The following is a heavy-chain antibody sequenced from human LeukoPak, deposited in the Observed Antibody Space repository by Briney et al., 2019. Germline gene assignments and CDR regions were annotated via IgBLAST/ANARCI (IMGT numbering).Heavy chain of an antibody. CDR3: ARDQEAFDY. CDR1: GYSFTSNY. J-gene: IGHJ4*02. CDR2: IYPRDGST. V-gene: IGHV1-46*01. Sequence: ASVKVSCKASGYSFTSNYIHWVRQAPGQGLEWMGMIYPRDGSTSYAQKFQGRVTVTRDTSTSTVHMELSGLRSEDTAVHYCARDQEAFDYWGQGTLVTVSS.